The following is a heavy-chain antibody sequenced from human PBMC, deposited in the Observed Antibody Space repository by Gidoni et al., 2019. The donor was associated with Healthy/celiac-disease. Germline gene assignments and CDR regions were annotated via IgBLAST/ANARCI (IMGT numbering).Heavy chain of an antibody. Sequence: QVQLQESGPGLVKPSETLSLTCTVSGGSISSYYWSWIRQPAGKGLEWIGRIYTSGSTNYNPSLKSRVTMSVDTSKNQFSLKLSSVTAADTAVYYCARTKGSTRHYYYYYMDVWGKGTTVTVSS. CDR1: GGSISSYY. J-gene: IGHJ6*03. D-gene: IGHD2-2*01. CDR2: IYTSGST. CDR3: ARTKGSTRHYYYYYMDV. V-gene: IGHV4-4*07.